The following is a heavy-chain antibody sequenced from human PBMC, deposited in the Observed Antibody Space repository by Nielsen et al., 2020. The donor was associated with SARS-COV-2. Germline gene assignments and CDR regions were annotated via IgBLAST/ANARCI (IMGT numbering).Heavy chain of an antibody. CDR3: AKKISRALAAAESDY. J-gene: IGHJ4*02. CDR1: GFTFSSYG. Sequence: GESLKISCAASGFTFSSYGMHWVRQAPGKGLEWVAVISYDGSNKYYADSVKGRFTISRDNSKNTLYLQMNSLRAEDTAVYYCAKKISRALAAAESDYWGQGTLVTASS. D-gene: IGHD6-13*01. CDR2: ISYDGSNK. V-gene: IGHV3-30*18.